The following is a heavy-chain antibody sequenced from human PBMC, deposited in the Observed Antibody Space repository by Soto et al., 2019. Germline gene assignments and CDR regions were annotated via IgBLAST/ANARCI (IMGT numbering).Heavy chain of an antibody. J-gene: IGHJ6*02. D-gene: IGHD2-15*01. CDR3: ATGYCSGGSCAPDPYYYGMDA. CDR1: GGSFSGYY. Sequence: SETLSLTCAVYGGSFSGYYWSWIRQPPGKGLEWIGEINHSGSTNYNPSLKSRVTISVDTSKNQFSLKLSSVTAADTAVYYCATGYCSGGSCAPDPYYYGMDAWGQGTTVPVSS. V-gene: IGHV4-34*01. CDR2: INHSGST.